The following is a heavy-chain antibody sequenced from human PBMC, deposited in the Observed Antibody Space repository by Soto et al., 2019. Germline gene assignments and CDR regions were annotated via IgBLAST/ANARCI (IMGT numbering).Heavy chain of an antibody. CDR3: AKSPGMYYYDSSGYYHYDY. Sequence: GGSLTLSCAASGFTFSDYAMSWVRQAPGKVLEWVSAISGSGVSTYYADSVKGRFTISRDNSKNTLYLQMNSLRAEDTAVYYCAKSPGMYYYDSSGYYHYDYWGQGTLVTVSS. D-gene: IGHD3-22*01. J-gene: IGHJ4*02. V-gene: IGHV3-23*01. CDR2: ISGSGVST. CDR1: GFTFSDYA.